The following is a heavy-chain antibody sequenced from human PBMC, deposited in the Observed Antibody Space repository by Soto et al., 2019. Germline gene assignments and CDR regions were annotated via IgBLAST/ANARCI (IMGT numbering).Heavy chain of an antibody. V-gene: IGHV5-51*01. J-gene: IGHJ6*02. CDR1: GYSFTSYW. D-gene: IGHD3-22*01. CDR3: ARLAHYYDSSGYYGHYYYGMYV. CDR2: IYPGDSDT. Sequence: PGESLKISCKGSGYSFTSYWIGWVRQMPGKGLEWMGIIYPGDSDTRYSPSFQGQVTISADKSISTAYLQWSSLKASDTAMYYCARLAHYYDSSGYYGHYYYGMYVWGQGTTVTVSS.